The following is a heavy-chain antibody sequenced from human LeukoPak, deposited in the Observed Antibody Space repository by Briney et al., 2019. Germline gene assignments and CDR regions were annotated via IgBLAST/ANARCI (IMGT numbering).Heavy chain of an antibody. J-gene: IGHJ4*02. CDR2: INDNGSTR. D-gene: IGHD3-22*01. CDR1: GFTFSNYA. V-gene: IGHV3-23*01. Sequence: PGGSLRLSCGASGFTFSNYAMSWVRQAPGKGLEWVSGINDNGSTRFYADSVKGRFTISRDNSKNTLYLQMNSLRAEDTAVYYCAKPPITMIVVGTEWEDYWGQGTLVTVSS. CDR3: AKPPITMIVVGTEWEDY.